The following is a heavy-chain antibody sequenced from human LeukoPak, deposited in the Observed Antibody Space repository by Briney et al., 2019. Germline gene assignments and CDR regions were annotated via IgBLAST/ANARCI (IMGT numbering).Heavy chain of an antibody. CDR3: ASLPVSGSYLLDY. V-gene: IGHV4-39*01. J-gene: IGHJ4*02. D-gene: IGHD1-26*01. Sequence: PSETLSLTCTVSGGSISSSSYYWGWIRQPPGKGLEWIGSIYYSGSTYYNPSLKSRVTISVDTSKNQFSLKLSPVTAADTAVYYCASLPVSGSYLLDYWGQGTLVTVSS. CDR1: GGSISSSSYY. CDR2: IYYSGST.